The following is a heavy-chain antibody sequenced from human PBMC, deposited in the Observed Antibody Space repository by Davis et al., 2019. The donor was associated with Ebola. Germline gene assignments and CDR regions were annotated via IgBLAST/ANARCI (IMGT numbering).Heavy chain of an antibody. J-gene: IGHJ4*02. D-gene: IGHD5-12*01. CDR2: IRYDGSNK. Sequence: GESLKISCAASGFTFSDYYMDWVRQAPGKGLEWVAFIRYDGSNKYYADSVKGRFTISRDNSKNTLYLQMNSLRAEDTAVYYCAKGGHGYSGYDVVGYWGQGTLVTVSS. CDR1: GFTFSDYY. CDR3: AKGGHGYSGYDVVGY. V-gene: IGHV3-30*02.